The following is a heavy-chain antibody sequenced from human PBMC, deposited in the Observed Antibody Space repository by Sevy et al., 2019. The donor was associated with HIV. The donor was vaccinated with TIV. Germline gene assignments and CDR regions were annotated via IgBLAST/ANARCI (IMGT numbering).Heavy chain of an antibody. CDR1: EFMFSTYA. V-gene: IGHV3-30-3*01. D-gene: IGHD6-19*01. J-gene: IGHJ4*02. CDR3: ARDAGYSTDWYPSDY. Sequence: GGSLRLSCAASEFMFSTYAMHCVRQAPGKGLEWVAVISYDGSRHYYADSVKGRFTISRDNSKNTLFLQMNSLRLEDTAFYYCARDAGYSTDWYPSDYWGQGTLVTVSS. CDR2: ISYDGSRH.